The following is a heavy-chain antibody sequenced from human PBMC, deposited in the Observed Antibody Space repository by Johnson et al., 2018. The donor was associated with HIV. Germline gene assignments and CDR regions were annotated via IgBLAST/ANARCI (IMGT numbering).Heavy chain of an antibody. D-gene: IGHD1-26*01. Sequence: QVQLVESGGGVVQPGRSLRLSCAASGFTFSSYAMNWVRQAPGKGLEWVAVISYDGSNKYYADSVKGRFTISRDNSKNTLYLQMNSLRAEDTAVYYCARDREASASGDAFDIWGQGTMVTVS. V-gene: IGHV3-30*04. CDR1: GFTFSSYA. CDR2: ISYDGSNK. CDR3: ARDREASASGDAFDI. J-gene: IGHJ3*02.